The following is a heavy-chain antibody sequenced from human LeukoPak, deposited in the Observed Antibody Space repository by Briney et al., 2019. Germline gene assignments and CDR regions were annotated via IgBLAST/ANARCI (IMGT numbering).Heavy chain of an antibody. V-gene: IGHV1-2*04. CDR2: INPNSGGT. D-gene: IGHD3-10*01. CDR3: AGGLPYYYASGSCNSFDP. Sequence: ASVKVSCKAYGYTFTGYYMHWVRQATGQGLEWMGWINPNSGGTNYAQKFQGWVTMTRDTSLSTAYMELSRLRYDDMAVYCGAGGLPYYYASGSCNSFDPWGQGTLVSVSS. CDR1: GYTFTGYY. J-gene: IGHJ5*02.